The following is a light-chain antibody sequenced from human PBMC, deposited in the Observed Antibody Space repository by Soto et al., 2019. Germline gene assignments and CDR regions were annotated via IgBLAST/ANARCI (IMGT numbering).Light chain of an antibody. J-gene: IGKJ5*01. V-gene: IGKV1-39*01. CDR1: QSISNY. CDR2: AAS. CDR3: QQTYSTPPIT. Sequence: DIQMTQSPSSLSASVGDRITITCRASQSISNYLNWYQQKPGKAPKLLIFAASSLQSGVPSRFSGSGSGTDFTLTISSLLPEDCATYYCQQTYSTPPITFGQGTRLDIK.